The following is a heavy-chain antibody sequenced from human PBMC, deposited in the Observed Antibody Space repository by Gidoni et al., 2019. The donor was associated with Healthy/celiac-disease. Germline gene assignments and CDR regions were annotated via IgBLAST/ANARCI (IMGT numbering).Heavy chain of an antibody. Sequence: QVQLVQSGAEVKKPGSSVKVSCKASGGTFSSYAISWVRQAPGQGLEWMGGIIPIFGTANYAQKFQGRVTITADKSTSTAYMELSSLRSEDTAVYYCAARKAYSSSSQGRNYYYGMDVWGQGTTVTVSS. D-gene: IGHD6-6*01. CDR3: AARKAYSSSSQGRNYYYGMDV. CDR1: GGTFSSYA. CDR2: IIPIFGTA. V-gene: IGHV1-69*06. J-gene: IGHJ6*02.